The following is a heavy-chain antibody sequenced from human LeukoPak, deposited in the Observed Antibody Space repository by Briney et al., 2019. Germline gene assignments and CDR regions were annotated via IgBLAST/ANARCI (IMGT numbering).Heavy chain of an antibody. J-gene: IGHJ6*03. CDR3: ACTSGYDFSSYYYYYMDV. V-gene: IGHV3-21*01. D-gene: IGHD5-12*01. CDR2: ISSGSSYI. CDR1: GFTFSSYS. Sequence: GGSLRLSCAASGFTFSSYSMNWVRQAPGKGLEWVSSISSGSSYIYYSDSVKGRFTISRDNAKNSLYLQMNSLSAEDTAVYYCACTSGYDFSSYYYYYMDVWGKGTTVTVSS.